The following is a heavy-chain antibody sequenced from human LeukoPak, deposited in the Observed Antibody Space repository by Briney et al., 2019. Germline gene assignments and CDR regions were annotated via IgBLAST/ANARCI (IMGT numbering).Heavy chain of an antibody. D-gene: IGHD2-2*01. V-gene: IGHV4-34*01. J-gene: IGHJ3*02. CDR3: ARVSYCSSTSCYDAFDI. Sequence: SETLSLTCAVYGGSFSGYYWGWIRQPPGKGLEWIGEINHSGSTNYNPSLKSRVTISVDTSKNQFSLKLSSVTAADTAVYYCARVSYCSSTSCYDAFDIWGQGTMVTVSS. CDR2: INHSGST. CDR1: GGSFSGYY.